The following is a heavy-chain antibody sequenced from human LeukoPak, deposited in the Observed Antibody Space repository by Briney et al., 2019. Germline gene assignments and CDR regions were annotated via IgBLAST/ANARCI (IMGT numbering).Heavy chain of an antibody. CDR1: GYTFAHSW. V-gene: IGHV5-51*01. Sequence: LGESLKISCKGFGYTFAHSWIGWVRQMPGKGLEWMGIIYPGDSDTRYSPSFQGQVTISADKSISTAYLQWSSLKASDTAMYYCARQGTAMSYHVDYWGQGTLVTVSS. CDR2: IYPGDSDT. J-gene: IGHJ4*02. CDR3: ARQGTAMSYHVDY. D-gene: IGHD5-18*01.